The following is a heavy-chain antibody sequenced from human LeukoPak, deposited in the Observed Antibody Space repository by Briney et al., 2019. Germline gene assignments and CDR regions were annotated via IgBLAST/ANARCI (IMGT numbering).Heavy chain of an antibody. CDR1: GGTFSSYA. J-gene: IGHJ4*02. CDR2: IIPILGIV. D-gene: IGHD5-24*01. Sequence: ASVKVSCKASGGTFSSYAIGWVRQAPGQGLEWMGRIIPILGIVNYAQKFQGRVTITADKSTSTAYMELSSLRSEDTAVYYCATYPPRDGYNYYYFDYWGQGTLVTVSS. V-gene: IGHV1-69*04. CDR3: ATYPPRDGYNYYYFDY.